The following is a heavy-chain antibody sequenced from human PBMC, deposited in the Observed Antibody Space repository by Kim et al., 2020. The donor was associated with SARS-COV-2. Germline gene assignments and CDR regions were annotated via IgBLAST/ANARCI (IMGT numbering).Heavy chain of an antibody. CDR3: ARALAFGLLNWFDP. V-gene: IGHV3-30*07. Sequence: ADSVKGRFTISRDNSKNTLYLQMNSLRAEDTAVYFCARALAFGLLNWFDPWGQGTLVTVSS. D-gene: IGHD3-3*01. J-gene: IGHJ5*02.